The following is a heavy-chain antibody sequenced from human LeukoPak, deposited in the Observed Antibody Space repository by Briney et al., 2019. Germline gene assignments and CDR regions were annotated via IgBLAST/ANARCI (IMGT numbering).Heavy chain of an antibody. CDR3: VKFVGAKGY. J-gene: IGHJ4*02. CDR1: GFTFSSYA. D-gene: IGHD1-26*01. V-gene: IGHV3-23*01. Sequence: GGSLRLSCEASGFTFSSYAMTWVRQAPGKGLEWVSAITNSGGGTYYAGSVKGRFTISRDNSKNTLYLQMNSLKAEDTAVYYCVKFVGAKGYWGQGTLVTVSS. CDR2: ITNSGGGT.